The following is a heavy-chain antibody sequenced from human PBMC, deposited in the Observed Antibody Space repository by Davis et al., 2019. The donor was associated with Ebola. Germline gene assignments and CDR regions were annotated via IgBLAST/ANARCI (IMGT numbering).Heavy chain of an antibody. D-gene: IGHD5-18*01. CDR1: GGSISSSNW. CDR2: IYHSGST. CDR3: ARAVDTARVTYGMDV. Sequence: PSETLSLTCAVSGGSISSSNWWSWVRQPPGKGLEWIGEIYHSGSTNYNPSLKSRVTISVDKSKNQFSLKLSSVTAAETAVYYCARAVDTARVTYGMDVWGQGTTVTVSS. J-gene: IGHJ6*02. V-gene: IGHV4-4*02.